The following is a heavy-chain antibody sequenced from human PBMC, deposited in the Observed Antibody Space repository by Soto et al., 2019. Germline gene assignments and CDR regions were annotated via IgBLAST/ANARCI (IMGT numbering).Heavy chain of an antibody. CDR1: GFTFDDYG. V-gene: IGHV3-20*01. CDR2: INWNGGST. J-gene: IGHJ6*03. CDR3: ARAAISSGWYRSNYYYMDV. D-gene: IGHD6-19*01. Sequence: EVQLVESGGGVVRPGGSLRLSCAASGFTFDDYGMRWVRQAPGKGLEWVSGINWNGGSTGYVDSVKGRFTISRDNAQNSLYLQMNSLRAEDTALYHCARAAISSGWYRSNYYYMDVWGKGTTVTVSS.